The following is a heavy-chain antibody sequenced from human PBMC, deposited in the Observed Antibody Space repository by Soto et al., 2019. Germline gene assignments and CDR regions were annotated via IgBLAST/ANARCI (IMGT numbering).Heavy chain of an antibody. D-gene: IGHD2-2*01. CDR2: ISTYNGNS. J-gene: IGHJ6*02. Sequence: QVQLVQSGAEVKKPGASVKVPCKASAYTFNSYGISWVRQAPGQGLEWVGWISTYNGNSNYAQKYQGRVTMTTDTSTSTAYMELSSLRSDDTAVYYCARIADCSTTSCSFPSRFHVRGYYYYYGLDVWGQGTTVTVSS. V-gene: IGHV1-18*01. CDR3: ARIADCSTTSCSFPSRFHVRGYYYYYGLDV. CDR1: AYTFNSYG.